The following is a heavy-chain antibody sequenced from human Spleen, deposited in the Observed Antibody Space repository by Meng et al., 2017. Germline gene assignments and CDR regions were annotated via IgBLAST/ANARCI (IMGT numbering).Heavy chain of an antibody. CDR2: ISSSGTTI. CDR3: ARKAGNCISTTCYSLDY. V-gene: IGHV3-11*01. CDR1: GFTFSDYY. Sequence: GESLKISCAASGFTFSDYYMSWIRQAPGKGLEWVSYISSSGTTIYYADSVKGRFTISRDNAKNSLHLQMNSLRDEDTAVYFCARKAGNCISTTCYSLDYWGQGTLVTVSS. D-gene: IGHD2-2*01. J-gene: IGHJ4*02.